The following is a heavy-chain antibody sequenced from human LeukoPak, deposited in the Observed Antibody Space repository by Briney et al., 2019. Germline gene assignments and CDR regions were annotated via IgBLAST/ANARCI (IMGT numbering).Heavy chain of an antibody. CDR1: GGPLSPHF. CDR2: IFYNGAT. D-gene: IGHD4/OR15-4a*01. CDR3: ARHDEVPVIRRGFDF. Sequence: PSETLSLNCTVSGGPLSPHFRGWIREPPGKGLGWIGYIFYNGATYYNHSLKSRLTISVDTSTNQFSLSLNSVTAADTAVYFCARHDEVPVIRRGFDFWGPGILVTVSS. J-gene: IGHJ4*02. V-gene: IGHV4-59*08.